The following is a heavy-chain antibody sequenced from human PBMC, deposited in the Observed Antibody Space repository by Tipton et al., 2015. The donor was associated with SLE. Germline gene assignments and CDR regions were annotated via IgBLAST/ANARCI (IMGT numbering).Heavy chain of an antibody. V-gene: IGHV3-74*01. Sequence: SLRLSCAASGFSFSTYWMHWVRQAPGKGLVWVSRIKSDGSITSYADSVKGRFTISRDNAKNTLYLQINSLRDEDTAFYYCTRAGMGEKTLYGMDAWGQGTTVTVSS. CDR2: IKSDGSIT. J-gene: IGHJ6*02. D-gene: IGHD1-26*01. CDR3: TRAGMGEKTLYGMDA. CDR1: GFSFSTYW.